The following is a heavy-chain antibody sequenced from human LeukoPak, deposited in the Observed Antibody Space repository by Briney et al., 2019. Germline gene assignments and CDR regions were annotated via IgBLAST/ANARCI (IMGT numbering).Heavy chain of an antibody. CDR3: AREITMIVSDDAFDI. Sequence: SQTLSLTCPVSGGSISSYYWSWIRQPAGKGLEWIGRIYTSGSTNYNPSLKSRVTMSVDTSKNQFSRKLSSVTAADTAVYYCAREITMIVSDDAFDIWGQGTMVTVSS. CDR1: GGSISSYY. J-gene: IGHJ3*02. V-gene: IGHV4-4*07. D-gene: IGHD3-22*01. CDR2: IYTSGST.